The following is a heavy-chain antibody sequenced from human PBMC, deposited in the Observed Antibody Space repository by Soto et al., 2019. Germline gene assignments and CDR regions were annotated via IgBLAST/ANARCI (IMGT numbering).Heavy chain of an antibody. CDR1: GFTFSSYG. J-gene: IGHJ4*02. CDR2: ISYDGSNK. Sequence: PGGSLRLSCAASGFTFSSYGMHWVRQAPGKGLEWVAVISYDGSNKYYADSVKGRFTISRDNSKNTLYLQMNSLRAEDTAVYYCAKDRYYYDSSGPLDYWGQGTLVTVSS. D-gene: IGHD3-22*01. V-gene: IGHV3-30*18. CDR3: AKDRYYYDSSGPLDY.